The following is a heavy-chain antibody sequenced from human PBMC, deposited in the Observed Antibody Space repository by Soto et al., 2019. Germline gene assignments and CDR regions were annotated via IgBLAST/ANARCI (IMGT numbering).Heavy chain of an antibody. J-gene: IGHJ6*02. Sequence: EGQLAETGGGLIQPGGSLRLSCAASGFIVSSNYMNWVRQAPGKGLEWVAVIYSSGNTYYADSVKGRFTISRDKAKTTVYLQMDSLRAEDTAVYYCTKNRSPYGMDVWGQGTTVTVSS. V-gene: IGHV3-53*02. CDR1: GFIVSSNY. CDR3: TKNRSPYGMDV. CDR2: IYSSGNT.